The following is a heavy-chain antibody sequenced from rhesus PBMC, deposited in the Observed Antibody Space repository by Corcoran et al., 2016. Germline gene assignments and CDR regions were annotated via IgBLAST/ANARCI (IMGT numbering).Heavy chain of an antibody. Sequence: QVQLQESGPGLVKPSETLSLTCAVSGYSISSNYWSWIRQPSGKGLEWIGYIYGSSGSTYYNPSLKSRVTISTATSKTQFSLKLGSVTAADTAVYYCARGDSGTWIPFDYWGQGVLVTVSS. CDR3: ARGDSGTWIPFDY. CDR1: GYSISSNY. V-gene: IGHV4-147*01. CDR2: IYGSSGST. D-gene: IGHD6-25*01. J-gene: IGHJ4*01.